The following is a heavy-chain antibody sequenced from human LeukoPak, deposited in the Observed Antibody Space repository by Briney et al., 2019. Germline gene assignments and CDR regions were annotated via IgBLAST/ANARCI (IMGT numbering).Heavy chain of an antibody. CDR1: GGSLSGYY. CDR3: ARVSSRNYYGSGSYYIGRYFQH. V-gene: IGHV4-34*01. J-gene: IGHJ1*01. Sequence: PSESLSLTCALDGGSLSGYYWSWVSQPAGKGLEWIGEINHSGSPNYNPSLKGRVPIPVETSKKQSSLKLGSVTAADSAVYYCARVSSRNYYGSGSYYIGRYFQHWGQGTLVTVSS. D-gene: IGHD3-10*01. CDR2: INHSGSP.